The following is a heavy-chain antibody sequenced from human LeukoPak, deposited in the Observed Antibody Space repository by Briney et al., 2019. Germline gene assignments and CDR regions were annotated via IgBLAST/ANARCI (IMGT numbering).Heavy chain of an antibody. CDR3: ARMGEDIVVVPAARPSYFDY. Sequence: SETLSLTCAVYGGSFSGYYWSWIRQPPGKGLEWIGEINHSGSTNYNPSLKSRVTISVDTSKNQFSLKLSSVTAADTAVYYCARMGEDIVVVPAARPSYFDYWGQGTLVTVSS. CDR2: INHSGST. V-gene: IGHV4-34*01. J-gene: IGHJ4*02. D-gene: IGHD2-2*01. CDR1: GGSFSGYY.